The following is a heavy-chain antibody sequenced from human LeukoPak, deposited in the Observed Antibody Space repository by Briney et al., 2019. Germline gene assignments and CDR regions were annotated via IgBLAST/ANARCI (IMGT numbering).Heavy chain of an antibody. CDR2: IWYDGSNK. CDR3: ARGIAAAGLDY. CDR1: GFTFSSYG. J-gene: IGHJ4*02. Sequence: GGSLRLSCAASGFTFSSYGMHWVRPAPGKGLEWVAVIWYDGSNKYYADSVKGRFTISRDNSKNTLYLQMNSLGAEDTAVYYCARGIAAAGLDYWGQGTLVTVSS. D-gene: IGHD6-13*01. V-gene: IGHV3-33*01.